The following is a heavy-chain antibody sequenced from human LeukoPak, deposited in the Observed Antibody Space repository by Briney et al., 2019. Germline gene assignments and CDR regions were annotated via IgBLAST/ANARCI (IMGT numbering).Heavy chain of an antibody. CDR1: GYTFTSYY. Sequence: ASVKVSCKASGYTFTSYYMHWVRQAPGQGLEWMGIINPSGGSTSYAQKFQGRVTKTRDTSTNTVYMELSSLRSEDTAVYFCARATLSDYYFNYWGQGTLVTVSS. CDR3: ARATLSDYYFNY. V-gene: IGHV1-46*01. CDR2: INPSGGST. J-gene: IGHJ4*02.